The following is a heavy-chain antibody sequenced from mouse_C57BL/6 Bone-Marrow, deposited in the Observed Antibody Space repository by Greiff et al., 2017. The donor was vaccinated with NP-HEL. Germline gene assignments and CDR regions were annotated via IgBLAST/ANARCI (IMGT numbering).Heavy chain of an antibody. J-gene: IGHJ2*01. CDR1: GYTFTSYG. CDR3: ARSYYGSSFDY. CDR2: IYPRSGNT. D-gene: IGHD1-1*01. V-gene: IGHV1-81*01. Sequence: QVQLQQSGAELARPGASVKLSCKASGYTFTSYGISWVKQRTGQGLEWIGEIYPRSGNTYYNEKFKGKATLTADTSSSTAYMELRSLTSEDAAVYFCARSYYGSSFDYWGQGTTLTVSS.